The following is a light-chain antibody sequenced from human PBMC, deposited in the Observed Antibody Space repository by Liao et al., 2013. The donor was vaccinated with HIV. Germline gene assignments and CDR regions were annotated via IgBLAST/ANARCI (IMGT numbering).Light chain of an antibody. Sequence: SYELTQPPSVSVSPGQTARITCSGDALSKQYAYWYQQKPGQAPVLVLYSDNVRPSRIPARFSATNSGNSATLTISRVEAGDEADYYCQLWDRSSAHPCVFGPGTKVTVL. CDR3: QLWDRSSAHPCV. V-gene: IGLV3-21*02. CDR2: SDN. CDR1: ALSKQY. J-gene: IGLJ1*01.